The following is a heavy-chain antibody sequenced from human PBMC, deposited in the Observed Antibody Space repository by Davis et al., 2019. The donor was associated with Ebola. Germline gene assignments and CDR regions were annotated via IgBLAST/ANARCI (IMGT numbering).Heavy chain of an antibody. Sequence: ASVMVSCKASAYTFTSYGISWVRQAPGQGLEWMGWISAYSGNTNYAQKLQSRVTMTTDTSTSTAYMELRSLRSDDTAVYYCARHYYDFWSGYVYYYGMDVWGQGTTVTVSS. CDR3: ARHYYDFWSGYVYYYGMDV. CDR2: ISAYSGNT. J-gene: IGHJ6*02. CDR1: AYTFTSYG. D-gene: IGHD3-3*01. V-gene: IGHV1-18*01.